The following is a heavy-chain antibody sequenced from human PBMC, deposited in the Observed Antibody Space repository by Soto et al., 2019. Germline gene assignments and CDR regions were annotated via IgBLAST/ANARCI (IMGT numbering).Heavy chain of an antibody. Sequence: LRLSCAASGFTFSNYAMNWVRQAPVKGLEWVSVISGSGDSTYHADSVKGRFTISRDNSKDTLYLQMNSLRAEDTAVYYCARRGSGSYYDYWGQGTLVTVSS. CDR1: GFTFSNYA. D-gene: IGHD1-26*01. J-gene: IGHJ4*02. CDR3: ARRGSGSYYDY. CDR2: ISGSGDST. V-gene: IGHV3-23*01.